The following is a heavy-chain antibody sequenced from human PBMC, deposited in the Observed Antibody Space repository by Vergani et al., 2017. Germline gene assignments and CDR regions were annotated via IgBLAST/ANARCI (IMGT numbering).Heavy chain of an antibody. Sequence: QAQLQQWGAGLLKPSETLSLTCAIYGGSFNDYWWTWIRQPPGKGLGWIGEIRHDGITTYCPSLKSRGTISIDTSTHQFSLNLRSVTAADTAVYYCASQPHRIAARAPYYYYMDVWGKGTTVTVSS. D-gene: IGHD6-6*01. CDR3: ASQPHRIAARAPYYYYMDV. CDR1: GGSFNDYW. J-gene: IGHJ6*03. V-gene: IGHV4-34*01. CDR2: IRHDGIT.